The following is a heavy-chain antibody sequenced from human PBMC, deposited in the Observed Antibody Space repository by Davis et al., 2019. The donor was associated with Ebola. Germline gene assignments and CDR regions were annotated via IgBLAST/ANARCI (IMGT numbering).Heavy chain of an antibody. CDR2: INAGNGNT. D-gene: IGHD6-19*01. Sequence: AASVKVSCKASGYTFTSYAMHWVRQAPGQRLEWMGWINAGNGNTKYSQKFQGRVTITRDTSASTAYMELSSLRSEDTAVYYCARDSSGWYYFDYWGQGTLVTVSS. J-gene: IGHJ4*02. V-gene: IGHV1-3*01. CDR3: ARDSSGWYYFDY. CDR1: GYTFTSYA.